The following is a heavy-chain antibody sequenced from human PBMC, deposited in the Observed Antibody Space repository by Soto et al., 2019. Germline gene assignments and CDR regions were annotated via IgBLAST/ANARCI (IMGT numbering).Heavy chain of an antibody. D-gene: IGHD6-6*01. CDR1: GFTFSSYN. CDR3: ARALYSSSYLIDY. V-gene: IGHV3-48*01. Sequence: EVQLVESGGGLVQPGGSLRLSCAASGFTFSSYNMNWVRQAPGKGLEWLSYSSGSGGTIYYTASVKGRFTISRDNADNSLFLQMNSLRAEDTAVYYCARALYSSSYLIDYWGQGTLVTVSS. CDR2: SSGSGGTI. J-gene: IGHJ4*02.